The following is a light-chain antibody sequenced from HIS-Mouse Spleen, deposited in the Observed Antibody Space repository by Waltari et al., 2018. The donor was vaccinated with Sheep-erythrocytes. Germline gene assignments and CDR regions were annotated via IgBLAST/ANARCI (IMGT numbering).Light chain of an antibody. CDR2: DNN. CDR3: GTWDSSLSAGV. Sequence: QSVLTQPPSVSAATGQKVTISCSGSSSNIGNNYVSWYQQLPGTAPKLLIYDNNKRPSGMPDRVSGSKSGTSATLGITGLQTGDEADYYCGTWDSSLSAGVFGGGTKLTVL. V-gene: IGLV1-51*01. CDR1: SSNIGNNY. J-gene: IGLJ3*02.